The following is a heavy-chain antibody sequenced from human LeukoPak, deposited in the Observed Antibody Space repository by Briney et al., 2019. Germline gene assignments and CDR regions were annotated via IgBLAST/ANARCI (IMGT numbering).Heavy chain of an antibody. CDR1: GGSISSYY. Sequence: PSESLSLTCTVSGGSISSYYWSWIRQPPGKGLEWIGYMHYSGSTNYNPSLKSRATISVDTSKNQFSLKLSSVTAADTAVYYCARWILYSSGSYSDYWGQGTLVTVSS. CDR3: ARWILYSSGSYSDY. D-gene: IGHD3-10*01. V-gene: IGHV4-59*01. CDR2: MHYSGST. J-gene: IGHJ4*02.